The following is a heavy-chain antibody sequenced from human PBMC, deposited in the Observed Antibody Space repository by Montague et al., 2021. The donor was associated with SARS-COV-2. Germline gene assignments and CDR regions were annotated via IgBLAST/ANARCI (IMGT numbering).Heavy chain of an antibody. CDR1: GFTFSSYS. J-gene: IGHJ4*02. CDR3: ARDLRWGYYDILTGYYRPLDY. CDR2: ISSSSSTI. D-gene: IGHD3-9*01. V-gene: IGHV3-48*04. Sequence: SLRLSCAASGFTFSSYSMNWVRQAPGKGLEWVSYISSSSSTIYYADSVKGRFTISRDNAKNSLYLQMNSLRAEDTAVYYCARDLRWGYYDILTGYYRPLDYWGQGTLVTVSP.